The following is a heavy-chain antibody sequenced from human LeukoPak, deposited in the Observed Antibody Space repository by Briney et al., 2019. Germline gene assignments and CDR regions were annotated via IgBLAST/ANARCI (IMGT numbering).Heavy chain of an antibody. D-gene: IGHD3-9*01. V-gene: IGHV3-23*01. J-gene: IGHJ6*03. CDR1: GFTFSSNG. Sequence: GGTLRLSCAASGFTFSSNGMSWVRQAPGKGLEWVSAISGSGGSTNYADSVKGRFTISRDNSKNTLYLQMNSLRAEDTAVYYCAKCILTGYYKGYMDVWGKGTTVTISS. CDR2: ISGSGGST. CDR3: AKCILTGYYKGYMDV.